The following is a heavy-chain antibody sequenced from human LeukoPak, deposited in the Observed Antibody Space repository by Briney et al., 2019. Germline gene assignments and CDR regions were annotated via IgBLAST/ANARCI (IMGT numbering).Heavy chain of an antibody. CDR2: ISTSGST. CDR1: GGSIRSRNYY. V-gene: IGHV4-61*02. J-gene: IGHJ5*02. D-gene: IGHD3-10*01. CDR3: AREYYYGSGSYRNWFDP. Sequence: PSETLSLTCTVSGGSIRSRNYYWGWIRQPAGKGLEWIGRISTSGSTSYKPSLTRRVTMSIDTPNNQFSLKLNSVTAADTAVYYCAREYYYGSGSYRNWFDPWGRGTLVTVSS.